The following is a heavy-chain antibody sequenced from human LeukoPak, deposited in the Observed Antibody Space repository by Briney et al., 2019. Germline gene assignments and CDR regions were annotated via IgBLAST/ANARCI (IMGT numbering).Heavy chain of an antibody. Sequence: PGGSLRLSCAASGFTFSSYGMHWVRQAPGKGLEWVAFIRYDGSNKYYADSVKGRFTISRDNSKNTLYLQMNSLRAEDTAVYYCAKDEVGCSGGSCGSLFDYWGQGTLVTVSS. CDR1: GFTFSSYG. D-gene: IGHD2-15*01. J-gene: IGHJ4*02. V-gene: IGHV3-30*02. CDR2: IRYDGSNK. CDR3: AKDEVGCSGGSCGSLFDY.